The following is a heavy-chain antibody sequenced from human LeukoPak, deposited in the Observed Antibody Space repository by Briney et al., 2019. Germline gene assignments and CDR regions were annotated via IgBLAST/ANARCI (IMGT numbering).Heavy chain of an antibody. CDR2: IRSKPNNYAT. D-gene: IGHD6-19*01. J-gene: IGHJ4*02. V-gene: IGHV3-73*01. CDR3: TTLAVPASPVVDY. Sequence: PGGSLKLSCAASGXTFSGSAMHWVRQASGKGQEWVGHIRSKPNNYATEYGASVKGRFTISRDDSKNTAYLQMDSLRTEDTAVYYCTTLAVPASPVVDYWGQGTLVTVSS. CDR1: GXTFSGSA.